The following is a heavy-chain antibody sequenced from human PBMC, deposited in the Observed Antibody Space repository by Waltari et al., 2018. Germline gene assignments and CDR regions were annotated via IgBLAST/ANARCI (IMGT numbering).Heavy chain of an antibody. CDR1: GGSISSSSYY. V-gene: IGHV4-39*07. D-gene: IGHD5-12*01. CDR3: ARVTIVATQASFDY. CDR2: IYYSGST. J-gene: IGHJ4*02. Sequence: QLQLQESGPGLVKPSETLSLTCTVSGGSISSSSYYWGWIRQPPGKGLEWIGSIYYSGSTYYNPSLKSRVTISVDTSKNQFSLKLSSVTAADTAVYYCARVTIVATQASFDYWGQGTLVTVSS.